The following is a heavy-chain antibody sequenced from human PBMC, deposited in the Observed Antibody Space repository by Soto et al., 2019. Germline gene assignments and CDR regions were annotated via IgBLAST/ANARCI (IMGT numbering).Heavy chain of an antibody. CDR3: AKAKYSGSYFWDY. CDR2: ISGSGGST. CDR1: GFTFSSYA. D-gene: IGHD1-26*01. V-gene: IGHV3-23*01. Sequence: EVQLLESGGGLVQPGGSLRLSCAASGFTFSSYAMSWVRQAPGTGLEWVSAISGSGGSTYYADSVKGRFTISRDNSKNTLYLQMNSLRAEDTAVYYCAKAKYSGSYFWDYWGQGTLVTVSS. J-gene: IGHJ4*02.